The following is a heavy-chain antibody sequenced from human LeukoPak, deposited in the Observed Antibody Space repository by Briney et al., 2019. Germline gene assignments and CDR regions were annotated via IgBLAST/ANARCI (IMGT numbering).Heavy chain of an antibody. Sequence: PSETLSLTCTVSGGSISSYYWSWIRQSPGKGLEWIGTFSSGGSAYYNPSLTSRVSISKDTSDNQFSLRLYSVTAADTAVYYCARKQTGTMYDVWGQGTQVTVSS. V-gene: IGHV4-39*07. J-gene: IGHJ4*02. D-gene: IGHD1-7*01. CDR2: FSSGGSA. CDR3: ARKQTGTMYDV. CDR1: GGSISSYY.